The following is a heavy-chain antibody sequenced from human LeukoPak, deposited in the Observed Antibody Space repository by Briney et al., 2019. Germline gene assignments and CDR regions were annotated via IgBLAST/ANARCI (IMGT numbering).Heavy chain of an antibody. CDR2: FDPEDAET. CDR1: GYTLTELS. V-gene: IGHV1-24*01. J-gene: IGHJ3*02. CDR3: AIGLRRLSRGPFDI. D-gene: IGHD1-1*01. Sequence: ASVKVSCKASGYTLTELSVHWVRQAPGKGLEWMGGFDPEDAETIYAQKFQGRLTMTEDTSTDTAYMELSRLRSEDTAVYYCAIGLRRLSRGPFDIWGQGALVTVSS.